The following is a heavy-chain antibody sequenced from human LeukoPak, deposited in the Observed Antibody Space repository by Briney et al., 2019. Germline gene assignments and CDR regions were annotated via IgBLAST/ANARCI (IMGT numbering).Heavy chain of an antibody. Sequence: SETLSLTCAVYGGSFSGYYWSWIRQPPGKGLEWIGETNHSGSTNYNPSLKSRVTISVDTSKNQFSLKLSSVTAADTAVYYCARDSPEMTTVVVVSSAFDIWGQGTMVTVSS. CDR2: TNHSGST. D-gene: IGHD4-23*01. J-gene: IGHJ3*02. CDR1: GGSFSGYY. V-gene: IGHV4-34*01. CDR3: ARDSPEMTTVVVVSSAFDI.